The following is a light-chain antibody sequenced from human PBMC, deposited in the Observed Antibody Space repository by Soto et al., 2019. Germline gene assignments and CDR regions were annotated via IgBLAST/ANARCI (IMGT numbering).Light chain of an antibody. CDR3: QQYGSSPFT. CDR1: QSVSSY. CDR2: GAS. Sequence: EIVLTQSPDTLSLSPGERATLACRASQSVSSYLAWYQQKPGQAPRLLIYGASSRATGIPDRFSGSGSGTDFTLTISRLEPEDCAVYYCQQYGSSPFTFGPGTKVDIK. J-gene: IGKJ3*01. V-gene: IGKV3-20*01.